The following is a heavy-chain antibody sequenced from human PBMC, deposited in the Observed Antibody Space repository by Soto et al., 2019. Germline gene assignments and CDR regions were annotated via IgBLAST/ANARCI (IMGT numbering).Heavy chain of an antibody. D-gene: IGHD2-2*01. CDR3: ARGWGAYCSSPSCYGWFDP. J-gene: IGHJ5*02. CDR2: ISAYNGNT. V-gene: IGHV1-18*01. CDR1: GGTFTSYG. Sequence: ASVKVSCKASGGTFTSYGISWVRQAPGQGLEWMGWISAYNGNTNYAQKLQGRVTITTDTSTSTAYMELRSLRSEDTAVYYCARGWGAYCSSPSCYGWFDPWGQGTLVTVSS.